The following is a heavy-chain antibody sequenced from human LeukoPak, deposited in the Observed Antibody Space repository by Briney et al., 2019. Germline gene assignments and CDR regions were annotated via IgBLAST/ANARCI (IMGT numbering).Heavy chain of an antibody. Sequence: PSETLSLTCTVSGGSISSSSYYWGWIRQPPGKGLEWIGSIYYSGSTYYNPSLKSRVTISVDTSKNQFSLKLSSVTAADTAVYYCAREGSSSYYWGQGTLVTVSS. D-gene: IGHD6-6*01. V-gene: IGHV4-39*07. CDR1: GGSISSSSYY. CDR3: AREGSSSYY. J-gene: IGHJ4*02. CDR2: IYYSGST.